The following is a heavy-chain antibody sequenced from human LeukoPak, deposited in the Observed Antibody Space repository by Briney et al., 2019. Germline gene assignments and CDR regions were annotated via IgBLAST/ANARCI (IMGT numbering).Heavy chain of an antibody. J-gene: IGHJ4*02. CDR1: GVSISSGGYY. D-gene: IGHD2-15*01. CDR2: IYYSGST. CDR3: AGVAATQASFDY. Sequence: SETLSLTCTVSGVSISSGGYYWSWIRQHPGKGLEWIGYIYYSGSTYYNPSLKSRVTISVDTSKNQFSLKLSSVTAADTAVYYCAGVAATQASFDYWGQGTLVTVSS. V-gene: IGHV4-31*03.